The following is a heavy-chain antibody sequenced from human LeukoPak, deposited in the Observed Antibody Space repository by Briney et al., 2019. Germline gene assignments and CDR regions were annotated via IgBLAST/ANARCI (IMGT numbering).Heavy chain of an antibody. CDR2: IYYSGST. Sequence: PSQTLSLTCTVSGGSISSGDYYWSWIRQPPGKGLGWIGYIYYSGSTYYNPSLKSRVTISVDTSKNQFSLKLRSVTAADTAVYYCARAKGVRGVGAFDIWGQGTMVTVSS. J-gene: IGHJ3*02. CDR1: GGSISSGDYY. CDR3: ARAKGVRGVGAFDI. V-gene: IGHV4-30-4*08. D-gene: IGHD3-10*01.